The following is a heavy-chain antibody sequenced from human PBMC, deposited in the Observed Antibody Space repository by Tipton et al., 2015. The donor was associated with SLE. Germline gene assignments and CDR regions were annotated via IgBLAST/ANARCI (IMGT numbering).Heavy chain of an antibody. D-gene: IGHD2-21*01. CDR2: INHSGST. Sequence: SLRLSCAVSGGSISSSNWWSWVRQPPGKGLEWIGEINHSGSTNYNPSLKSRVTISVDTSKNQFSLKLSSVTAADTAVYYCAREYVVFDYWGQGTLVTVSS. J-gene: IGHJ4*02. CDR3: AREYVVFDY. V-gene: IGHV4-4*02. CDR1: GGSISSSNW.